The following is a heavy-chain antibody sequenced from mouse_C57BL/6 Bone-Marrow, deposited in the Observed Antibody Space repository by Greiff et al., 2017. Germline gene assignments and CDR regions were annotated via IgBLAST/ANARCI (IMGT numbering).Heavy chain of an antibody. V-gene: IGHV1-39*01. CDR3: ARKGYYGSNLAWFAY. Sequence: EVQLQESGPELVKPGASVKISCKASGYSFTDYNMNWVKQSNGKSLEWIGVINPNYGTTSYNQKFKGKATLTVDQSSSTAYMQLNSLTSEDSAVYYCARKGYYGSNLAWFAYWGQGTLVTVSA. CDR1: GYSFTDYN. CDR2: INPNYGTT. D-gene: IGHD1-1*01. J-gene: IGHJ3*01.